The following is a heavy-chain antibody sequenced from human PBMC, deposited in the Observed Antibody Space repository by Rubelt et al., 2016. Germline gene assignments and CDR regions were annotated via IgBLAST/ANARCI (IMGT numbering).Heavy chain of an antibody. J-gene: IGHJ5*02. Sequence: EVQLVESGGGLVKPGGSLRLSCAASGFTVSSNYMSWVRRAPGKGLEWVSVKGRLTISGDNSKNTLYLQRNSLRAEDTAVYYWARVSIYEYQLLSGGGWFDRWGQGTLVTVSS. CDR1: GFTVSSNY. CDR3: ARVSIYEYQLLSGGGWFDR. D-gene: IGHD2-2*01. V-gene: IGHV3-53*01.